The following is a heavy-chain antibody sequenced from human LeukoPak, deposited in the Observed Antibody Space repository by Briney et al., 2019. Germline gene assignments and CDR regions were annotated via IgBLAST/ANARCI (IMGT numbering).Heavy chain of an antibody. V-gene: IGHV3-64D*06. J-gene: IGHJ4*02. Sequence: GGSLILSCSASGFTFSSSPMHWVRQAPGKGLEYVSAISSDGATTYYADSLKDRFTISRDNSKSTLFLQMRYLRVEDTAVYYCVKEKSYYDYWGQGTLVTVSS. CDR2: ISSDGATT. CDR1: GFTFSSSP. CDR3: VKEKSYYDY.